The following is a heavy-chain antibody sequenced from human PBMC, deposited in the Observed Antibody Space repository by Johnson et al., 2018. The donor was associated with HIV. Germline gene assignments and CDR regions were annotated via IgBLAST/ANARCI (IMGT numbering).Heavy chain of an antibody. V-gene: IGHV3-66*02. J-gene: IGHJ3*02. Sequence: VQLVESGGGVVQPGRSLRLSCAASGFTVSSNYMSWVRQAPGKGLEWVSVIYSGGSTYYADFVKGRFTISRDNSKNTLYLQMNSLRAEDTAVYYCARGGVIHDAFDIWGQGTMVTLSS. CDR3: ARGGVIHDAFDI. CDR1: GFTVSSNY. D-gene: IGHD3-3*01. CDR2: IYSGGST.